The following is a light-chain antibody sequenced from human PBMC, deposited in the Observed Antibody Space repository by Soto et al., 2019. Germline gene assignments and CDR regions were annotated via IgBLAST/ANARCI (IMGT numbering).Light chain of an antibody. CDR3: QQRSSWPLT. Sequence: EFVLTQSPGTLSLSPGERATLSCRASQSVSNNYLAWYQQKPGQAPRLLIYGASNRATGIPDRFSGSGSGTDFTLTISRLEPEDFAVYYCQQRSSWPLTFGGGTKVDIK. J-gene: IGKJ4*01. CDR2: GAS. CDR1: QSVSNNY. V-gene: IGKV3D-20*02.